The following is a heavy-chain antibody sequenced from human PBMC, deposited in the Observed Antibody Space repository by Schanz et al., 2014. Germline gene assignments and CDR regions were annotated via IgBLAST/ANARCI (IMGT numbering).Heavy chain of an antibody. CDR1: GFSFSGFA. Sequence: QVQLVESGGGVVQPGGSLRLSCVASGFSFSGFAVHWVRQAPGKGLEWVAIISYDGRHKNYADSVKGRFTISRDNSKNTLHLQMNSLRVEDTAVYYCAKDDTQVNGMDVWGQGTTVTVSS. V-gene: IGHV3-30*04. J-gene: IGHJ6*02. CDR3: AKDDTQVNGMDV. CDR2: ISYDGRHK.